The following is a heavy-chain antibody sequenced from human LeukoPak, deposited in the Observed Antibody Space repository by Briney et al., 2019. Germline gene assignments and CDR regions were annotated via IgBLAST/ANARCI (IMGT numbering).Heavy chain of an antibody. D-gene: IGHD1-26*01. J-gene: IGHJ5*02. CDR2: IYYSGST. Sequence: PSETLSLTCTVSGGSISSYYWSWIRQPPGKGLEWIGYIYYSGSTNYNPSLKSRVTISVDTSKNQFSLKLSSVTAADTAVYYCARHIAEWELPYPHRFDPWGQGTLVTVSS. CDR3: ARHIAEWELPYPHRFDP. CDR1: GGSISSYY. V-gene: IGHV4-59*08.